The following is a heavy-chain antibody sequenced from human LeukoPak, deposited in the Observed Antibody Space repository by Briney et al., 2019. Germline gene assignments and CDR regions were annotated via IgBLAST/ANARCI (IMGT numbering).Heavy chain of an antibody. J-gene: IGHJ4*02. Sequence: PSETLSLTCTVSGGSISGHYWTWIRQPPGKGLEWMGYIYYSGSTNYNPSLKSRVTISLDTSKNQFSLKLRSVNAADTAVYYCARQWGANGYGYFDYWGQGTRVTVSS. CDR1: GGSISGHY. CDR2: IYYSGST. D-gene: IGHD5-12*01. CDR3: ARQWGANGYGYFDY. V-gene: IGHV4-59*11.